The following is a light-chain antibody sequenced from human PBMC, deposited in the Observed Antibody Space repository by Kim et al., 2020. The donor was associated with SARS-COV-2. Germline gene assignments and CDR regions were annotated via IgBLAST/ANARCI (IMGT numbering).Light chain of an antibody. CDR3: STYTSTSARWM. CDR2: DVR. J-gene: IGLJ3*02. CDR1: SVGSHNL. V-gene: IGLV2-14*03. Sequence: PGRSSIIACTVTSVGSHNLVSWYQQYPGKAPKLLIYDVRTRPSGVRDRFSGSKSGDTATLTISGLQDEDEADYYCSTYTSTSARWMFGGGTQLTVL.